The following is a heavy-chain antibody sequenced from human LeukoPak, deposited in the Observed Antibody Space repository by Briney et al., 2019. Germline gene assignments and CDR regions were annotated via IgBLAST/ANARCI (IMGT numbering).Heavy chain of an antibody. V-gene: IGHV4-30-2*01. D-gene: IGHD5-12*01. CDR1: GGSISSGGYS. CDR2: IYHSGST. J-gene: IGHJ4*02. Sequence: SQTLSLTCAVSGGSISSGGYSWSWIRPPPGKGLEWIGYIYHSGSTYYNPSLKSRVTISVDRSKNQFSLKLSSVTAADTAVYYCARLGRSGYDLLFDYWGQGTLVTVSS. CDR3: ARLGRSGYDLLFDY.